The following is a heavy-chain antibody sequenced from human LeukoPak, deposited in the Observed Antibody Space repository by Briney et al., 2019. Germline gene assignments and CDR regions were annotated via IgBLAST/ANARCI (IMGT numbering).Heavy chain of an antibody. CDR2: ISSSGNYI. J-gene: IGHJ4*02. CDR3: AGHPAEMNTL. D-gene: IGHD5-24*01. CDR1: GLTFSNYR. Sequence: PGGSLGLSCAASGLTFSNYRMNWVRQAPGKGLEWVSSISSSGNYIYYADSMRGRFTISRDNAKNSVYLQMSSLRAEDTAVYYCAGHPAEMNTLWGQGTLVTVSS. V-gene: IGHV3-21*01.